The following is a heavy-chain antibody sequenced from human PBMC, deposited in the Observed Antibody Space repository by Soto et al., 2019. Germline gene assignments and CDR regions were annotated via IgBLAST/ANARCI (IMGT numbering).Heavy chain of an antibody. V-gene: IGHV4-34*01. CDR1: GGALSGYY. CDR3: SRGLIGRPYYDYGMDV. Sequence: QVQLQQRGAGLLKPSETLSLTCAVFGGALSGYYWYWIRQTPGTGLEWVGEINHSGNTNYNPSLKTRVTISLDTSKNELSLRLIAVTAEDTAVYYCSRGLIGRPYYDYGMDVGGQGTTVTVSS. CDR2: INHSGNT. J-gene: IGHJ6*02.